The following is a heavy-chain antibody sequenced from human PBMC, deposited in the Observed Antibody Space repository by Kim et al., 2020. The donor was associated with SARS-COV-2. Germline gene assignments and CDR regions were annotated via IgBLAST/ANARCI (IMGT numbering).Heavy chain of an antibody. CDR3: ARESYPYFDY. Sequence: STYYADSVKGRFTISRDNSKNTLYLQMNSLRAEDMAVYYCARESYPYFDYWGQGTLVTVSS. V-gene: IGHV3-66*01. CDR2: ST. D-gene: IGHD2-2*01. J-gene: IGHJ4*02.